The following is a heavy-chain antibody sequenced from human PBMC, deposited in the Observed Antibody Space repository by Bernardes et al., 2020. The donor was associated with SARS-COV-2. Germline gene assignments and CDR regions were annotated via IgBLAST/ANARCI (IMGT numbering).Heavy chain of an antibody. CDR1: GFIFNNYG. CDR3: AKDRRIFWLGEGKSPFHP. D-gene: IGHD3-10*01. Sequence: GGSLRLSCATSGFIFNNYGMHWVRQAPGKGPEWVAVISYEGSVKYYADSVKGRFTISRDSSKNTLFLEMNSLRDDDTAVYYCAKDRRIFWLGEGKSPFHPWGQGTLVTVSS. V-gene: IGHV3-30*18. J-gene: IGHJ5*01. CDR2: ISYEGSVK.